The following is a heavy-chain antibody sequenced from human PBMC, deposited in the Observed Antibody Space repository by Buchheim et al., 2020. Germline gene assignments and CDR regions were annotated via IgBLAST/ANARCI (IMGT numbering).Heavy chain of an antibody. CDR3: IVPSRDHDMDV. V-gene: IGHV3-7*01. CDR1: GFTFRGYW. Sequence: EVQLVEYGGGLVQPGGSLRLSCATSGFTFRGYWMSWVRQAPGRGLEWVANINKDGSETYYVDSVRGRFTILRDNTKNSLYLQMNSLGAEDTALYYCIVPSRDHDMDVWGQGTT. D-gene: IGHD1-26*01. CDR2: INKDGSET. J-gene: IGHJ6*02.